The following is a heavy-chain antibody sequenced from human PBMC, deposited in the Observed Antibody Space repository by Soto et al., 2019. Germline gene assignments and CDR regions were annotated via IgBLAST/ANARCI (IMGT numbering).Heavy chain of an antibody. CDR2: IYTSGST. D-gene: IGHD4-17*01. Sequence: SETLSLTCTVSGGSISSYYWSWIRQPAGKGLEWIGRIYTSGSTNYNPSLKSRVTMSVDTSKNQFSLKLSSVTAADAAVYYCARGDMTTVTLDYWGQGTLVTVSS. V-gene: IGHV4-4*07. CDR1: GGSISSYY. CDR3: ARGDMTTVTLDY. J-gene: IGHJ4*02.